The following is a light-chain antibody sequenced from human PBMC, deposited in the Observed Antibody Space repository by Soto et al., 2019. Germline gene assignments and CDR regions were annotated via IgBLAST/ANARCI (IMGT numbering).Light chain of an antibody. CDR2: AAS. Sequence: DLPITPSSSTPSSTFWDRVTIPFRASQDIRNVLGWYQQKPGKAPKRLIYAASSLQSGVPSRFSGSGSGTEFTLTISSLQPEDFATYYCLQYNSYPFTFGQGTRLEIK. CDR1: QDIRNV. J-gene: IGKJ5*01. V-gene: IGKV1-17*01. CDR3: LQYNSYPFT.